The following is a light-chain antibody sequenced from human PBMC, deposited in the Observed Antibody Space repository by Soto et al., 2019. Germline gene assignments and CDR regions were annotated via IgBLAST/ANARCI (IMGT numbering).Light chain of an antibody. CDR3: QQYGGSPLYT. V-gene: IGKV3-20*01. CDR2: GAS. Sequence: EIVLTQSPGTLSLSPGERATLSCRASQSVSSSYLAWYQQKPGQAPRLLIYGASSRATGIPDRFSGSGSGTDFTLTINRLEPEDFAVYYCQQYGGSPLYTFGQGTKVEIK. J-gene: IGKJ2*01. CDR1: QSVSSSY.